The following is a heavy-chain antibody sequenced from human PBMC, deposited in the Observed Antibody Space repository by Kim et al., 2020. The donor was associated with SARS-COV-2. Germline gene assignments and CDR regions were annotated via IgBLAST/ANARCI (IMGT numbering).Heavy chain of an antibody. D-gene: IGHD3-22*01. CDR2: ISYDGSDK. V-gene: IGHV3-30*18. CDR1: GFTFASYG. CDR3: AKDYGYYDSSASGMDV. J-gene: IGHJ6*01. Sequence: GGSLRLSCAASGFTFASYGMHWVRQAPGKGLEWVTVISYDGSDKYYADSVKGRFTISRDNSKNTLYLQMNSLRAEDTAVYYCAKDYGYYDSSASGMDVWG.